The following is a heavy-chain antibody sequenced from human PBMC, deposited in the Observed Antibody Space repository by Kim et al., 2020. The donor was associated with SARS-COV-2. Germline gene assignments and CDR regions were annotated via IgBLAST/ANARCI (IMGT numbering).Heavy chain of an antibody. CDR3: AREGGVITYYDILTRKADAFDI. CDR1: GGSFSGYY. Sequence: SETLSLTCAVYGGSFSGYYWSWIRQPPGKGLEWIGEINHSGSTNYNPSLKSRVTISVDTSKNQFSLKLSSVTAADTAVYYCAREGGVITYYDILTRKADAFDIWGQGTMVTVSS. J-gene: IGHJ3*02. V-gene: IGHV4-34*01. CDR2: INHSGST. D-gene: IGHD3-9*01.